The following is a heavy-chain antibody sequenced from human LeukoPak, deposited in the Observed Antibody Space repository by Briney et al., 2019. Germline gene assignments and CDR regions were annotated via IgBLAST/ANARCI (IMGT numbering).Heavy chain of an antibody. V-gene: IGHV3-9*01. CDR2: ISWNSGSI. Sequence: SLRLSCAASGFTFDDYAMHWVRQAPGKGLEWVSGISWNSGSIGYADSVKGRFTISRDNAKNSLYLQMNSLRAEDTALYYCLTSSFDHWGQGTLVTVSS. CDR1: GFTFDDYA. J-gene: IGHJ4*02. CDR3: LTSSFDH.